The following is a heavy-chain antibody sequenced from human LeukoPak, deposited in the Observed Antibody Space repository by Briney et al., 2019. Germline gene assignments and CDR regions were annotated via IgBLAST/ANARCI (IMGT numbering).Heavy chain of an antibody. J-gene: IGHJ4*02. D-gene: IGHD1-14*01. CDR1: GYTITSYA. V-gene: IGHV7-4-1*01. CDR2: INTKTGNP. CDR3: VTLSRKSPH. Sequence: ASVKVSCKASGYTITSYAMNRVRQAPGQGLEWMGWINTKTGNPTYAQGFTRRFVFSLDTSVSTAYLQIDSLKSEDTAFYYCVTLSRKSPHWGQGTLVTVSS.